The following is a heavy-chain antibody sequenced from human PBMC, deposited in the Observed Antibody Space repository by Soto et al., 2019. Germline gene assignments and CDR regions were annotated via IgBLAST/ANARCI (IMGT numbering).Heavy chain of an antibody. CDR1: PFSFSTYW. V-gene: IGHV3-7*01. CDR2: IKPDGSQK. D-gene: IGHD7-27*01. J-gene: IGHJ2*01. CDR3: AAGEGCLFAL. Sequence: EVQLVESGGGLVQPGGSLRLSCAASPFSFSTYWMTWVRQAPGEGLDWVASIKPDGSQKDYVDSVKGRFTTSRDNAKSSLYLQMNSLTVEDTAVYYCAAGEGCLFALWGRGTLVTVSS.